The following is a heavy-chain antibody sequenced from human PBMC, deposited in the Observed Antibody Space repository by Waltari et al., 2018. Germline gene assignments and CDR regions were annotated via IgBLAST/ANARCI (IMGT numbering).Heavy chain of an antibody. CDR1: GGSFRDYY. CDR2: IHNSGNT. Sequence: QVQLQQWGAGLLKPSETLSLTCDVYGGSFRDYYWSWIRKHPGKGLEWIGEIHNSGNTNYNPSLKSRVIVSIDTSKDQFSLKLTSVTAADTAVYYCARLVVVRSAVGAYCFDYWGQGTLVTVSS. CDR3: ARLVVVRSAVGAYCFDY. J-gene: IGHJ4*02. D-gene: IGHD2-15*01. V-gene: IGHV4-34*02.